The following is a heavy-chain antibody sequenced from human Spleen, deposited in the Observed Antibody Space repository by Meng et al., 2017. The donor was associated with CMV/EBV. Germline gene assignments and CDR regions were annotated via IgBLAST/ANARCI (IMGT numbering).Heavy chain of an antibody. V-gene: IGHV3-74*01. CDR3: AREAYYDFWSGYD. Sequence: GESLKISCAASGFTFSSYWMHWVRQAPGKGLVWVSRINSDGSSTSYADSVKGRFTISRDNAKNSLYLQMNSLRAEDTAVYYCAREAYYDFWSGYDWGQGTLVTVSS. D-gene: IGHD3-3*01. J-gene: IGHJ4*02. CDR2: INSDGSST. CDR1: GFTFSSYW.